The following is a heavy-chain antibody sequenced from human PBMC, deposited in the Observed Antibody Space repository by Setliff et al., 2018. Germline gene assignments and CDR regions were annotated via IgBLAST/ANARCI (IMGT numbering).Heavy chain of an antibody. D-gene: IGHD3-3*01. CDR2: ISFDGTDQ. J-gene: IGHJ5*02. Sequence: GGSLRLSCAASGFTFNVFGMHWVRQAPGKGLEWVALISFDGTDQYYSDSVKSRFTISRDNSENTVYLQMNSLSEEDTAIYYCARDKLRFLENWFDPWGQGTLVTVSS. CDR3: ARDKLRFLENWFDP. CDR1: GFTFNVFG. V-gene: IGHV3-30*06.